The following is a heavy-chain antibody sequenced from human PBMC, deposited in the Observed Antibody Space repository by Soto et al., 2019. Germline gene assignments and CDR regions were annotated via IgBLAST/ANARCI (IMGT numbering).Heavy chain of an antibody. CDR3: ARDQFTGWPLAGRYGMDV. J-gene: IGHJ6*02. CDR2: IYYSGST. V-gene: IGHV4-30-4*01. Sequence: PSETLSLTCTVSGGSISSGDYYWSWIRQPPGKGLEWIGYIYYSGSTYYSPSLKSRVTISVDTSKNQFSLKPSSVTAADTAVYYCARDQFTGWPLAGRYGMDVWGQGTPVTVSS. D-gene: IGHD2-15*01. CDR1: GGSISSGDYY.